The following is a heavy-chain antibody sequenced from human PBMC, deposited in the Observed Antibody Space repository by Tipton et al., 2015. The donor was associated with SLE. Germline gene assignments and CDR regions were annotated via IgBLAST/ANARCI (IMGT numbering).Heavy chain of an antibody. J-gene: IGHJ4*02. Sequence: TLSLTCTVSGGSMTDSHDFWGWIRQPPGKTLQWIGTMFYGDSGSAYYYPSLKSRVTISLETSKNQFSLKLHSVTAADTAVYYCARDSCSSATCYYFDYWGQGIPVTVSS. D-gene: IGHD2-2*01. V-gene: IGHV4-39*07. CDR1: GGSMTDSHDF. CDR3: ARDSCSSATCYYFDY. CDR2: MFYGDSGSA.